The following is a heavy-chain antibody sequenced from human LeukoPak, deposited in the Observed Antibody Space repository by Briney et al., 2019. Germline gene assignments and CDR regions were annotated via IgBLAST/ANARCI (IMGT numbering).Heavy chain of an antibody. CDR3: ARHQDYSGTTFYDYMDV. V-gene: IGHV4-59*08. CDR2: IRISGAS. Sequence: SETLSLTCTVSGASIRCQYWSWFRQTPGHGLQWIAWIRISGASNSNPSLKSRVTISGDTSKNQISLKLTSVTATDTAVYYCARHQDYSGTTFYDYMDVWGKGTTVTVSS. D-gene: IGHD4-11*01. CDR1: GASIRCQY. J-gene: IGHJ6*03.